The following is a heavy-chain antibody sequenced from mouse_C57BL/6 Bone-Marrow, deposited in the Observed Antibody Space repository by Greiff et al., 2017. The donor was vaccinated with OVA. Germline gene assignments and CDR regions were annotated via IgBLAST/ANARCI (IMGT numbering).Heavy chain of an antibody. Sequence: DVKLQESGPELVKPGASVKISCKASGYSFTGYYMHRVKQSHGNILDWIGCIYPYNGVSSYHQKFKGKATLTVDKASSRAYMELRSLTSEDFAVYYCARGTGFDYWGQGTTLTGSS. J-gene: IGHJ2*01. V-gene: IGHV1-31*01. CDR1: GYSFTGYY. CDR3: ARGTGFDY. CDR2: IYPYNGVS. D-gene: IGHD3-3*01.